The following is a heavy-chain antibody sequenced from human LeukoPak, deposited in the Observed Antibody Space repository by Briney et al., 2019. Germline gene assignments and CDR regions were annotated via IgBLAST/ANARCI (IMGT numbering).Heavy chain of an antibody. Sequence: ASVKVSCKASGYTFTSYAMNWVRQAPGQGLEWMGWINTNTGNPTYAQGFTGRFVFSLDTSVSTAYLQISSLKAEVTAVYYCAREASMVPLLPPIDYWGQGTLVTVSS. CDR2: INTNTGNP. V-gene: IGHV7-4-1*02. D-gene: IGHD3-10*01. J-gene: IGHJ4*02. CDR3: AREASMVPLLPPIDY. CDR1: GYTFTSYA.